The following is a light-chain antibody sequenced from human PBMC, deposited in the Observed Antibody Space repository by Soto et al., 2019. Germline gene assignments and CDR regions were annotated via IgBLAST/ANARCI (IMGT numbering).Light chain of an antibody. CDR3: QSHDSSLISGV. Sequence: QSVLTQPPSLSGAPGQRVTISCTGSNSNIGAGYDVHWYQQFPGTAPKLLIYGNNNRPSGVPDRFSVSKSGTSASLAITGLQAEDEADYYCQSHDSSLISGVFGGGTKLTVL. J-gene: IGLJ3*02. V-gene: IGLV1-40*01. CDR1: NSNIGAGYD. CDR2: GNN.